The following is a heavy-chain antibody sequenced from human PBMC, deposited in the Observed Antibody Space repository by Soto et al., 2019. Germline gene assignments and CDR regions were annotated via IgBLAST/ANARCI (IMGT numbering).Heavy chain of an antibody. CDR3: ARGELSFPLIDY. J-gene: IGHJ4*02. D-gene: IGHD3-16*02. V-gene: IGHV1-2*04. CDR2: INPNSGGT. Sequence: ASVKVSCKASGYTFTGYDMHLVRQAPGQGLEWMGWINPNSGGTNYAQKFQGWVIMTRDTSISTAYMELSRLRSDDTAVYYCARGELSFPLIDYWGQGTLVTVSS. CDR1: GYTFTGYD.